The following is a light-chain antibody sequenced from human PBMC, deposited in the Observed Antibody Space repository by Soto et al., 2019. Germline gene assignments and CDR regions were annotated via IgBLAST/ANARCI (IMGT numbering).Light chain of an antibody. J-gene: IGKJ2*01. CDR1: QSVSNNY. V-gene: IGKV3-20*01. CDR2: GAS. Sequence: EIVLVQSPGTLSLSPGERATLSCRASQSVSNNYLAWYQQKPGQAPRLLIYGASSRATGVPGRFSGSETGTDFSLTITRLEPEDFAVYYCQQYGVSPLMFTFGQGTKVGVK. CDR3: QQYGVSPLMFT.